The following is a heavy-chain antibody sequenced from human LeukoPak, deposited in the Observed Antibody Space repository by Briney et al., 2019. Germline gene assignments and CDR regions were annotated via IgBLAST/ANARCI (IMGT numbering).Heavy chain of an antibody. Sequence: GGSLRLSCAASGFTFSSYSMNWDRQAPGKGLEWVSSISSSSSYIYYADSVKGRFTISRDNAKNSLYLQMNSLRAEDTAVYYCARDYIAVAGTKNFDYWGQGTLVTVSS. J-gene: IGHJ4*02. D-gene: IGHD6-19*01. CDR3: ARDYIAVAGTKNFDY. CDR1: GFTFSSYS. V-gene: IGHV3-21*01. CDR2: ISSSSSYI.